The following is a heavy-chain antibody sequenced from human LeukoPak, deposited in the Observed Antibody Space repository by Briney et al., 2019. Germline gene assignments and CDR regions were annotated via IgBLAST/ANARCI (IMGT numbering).Heavy chain of an antibody. CDR1: GFTFSSYA. CDR3: AKITVRGVIIGHFDY. CDR2: ISGSGGNT. V-gene: IGHV3-23*01. D-gene: IGHD3-10*01. J-gene: IGHJ4*02. Sequence: GSLRLSCAASGFTFSSYAMCWVRQAPGKGLEWVSAISGSGGNTYYADSVKGRFTISRDNSNNRLYLQMNSLRAEYTAVHYCAKITVRGVIIGHFDYWGQGTLVTVSS.